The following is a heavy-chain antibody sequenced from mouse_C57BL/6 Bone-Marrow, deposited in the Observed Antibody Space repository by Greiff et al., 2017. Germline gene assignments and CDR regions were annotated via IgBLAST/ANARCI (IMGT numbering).Heavy chain of an antibody. Sequence: EVQLQQSGAELVRPGASVKLSCTASGFNIKDDYMHWVKQRPEQGLEWIGWIDPENGDTEYASKIQGKATITADKSSSTAYLQLSSLPSADTSVYYCATFRQLRLGFAYWGQGTLVTVSA. J-gene: IGHJ3*01. CDR2: IDPENGDT. CDR3: ATFRQLRLGFAY. D-gene: IGHD3-2*02. V-gene: IGHV14-4*01. CDR1: GFNIKDDY.